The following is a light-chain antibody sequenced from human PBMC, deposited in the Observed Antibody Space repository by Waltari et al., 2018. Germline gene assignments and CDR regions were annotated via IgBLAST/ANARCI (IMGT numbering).Light chain of an antibody. V-gene: IGLV1-44*01. CDR3: SSWDDSVIGPV. CDR1: SSNIGSKT. Sequence: QSVLTQPPSASGTPGQRVTISCSGSSSNIGSKTVNWYQQPPGKAPKLLIFSNNQRPSGVPDRFSGSKSGTSASLAISGLLSEDEADYYCSSWDDSVIGPVFGGGTKLTVL. J-gene: IGLJ2*01. CDR2: SNN.